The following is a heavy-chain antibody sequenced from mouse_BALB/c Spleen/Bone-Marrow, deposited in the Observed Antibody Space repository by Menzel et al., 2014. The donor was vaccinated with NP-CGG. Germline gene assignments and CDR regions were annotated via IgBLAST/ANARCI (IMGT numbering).Heavy chain of an antibody. CDR3: ARLGYYGYFVG. D-gene: IGHD2-3*01. J-gene: IGHJ2*01. CDR1: GFDFRRYW. Sequence: EVQLQESGGGLVQPGGSLKLSCAASGFDFRRYWMSWVRQAPGKGLEWIGEINPESSTINYTPSLKDKFIISRDNAKNTLYLQMSKVRSKDTALYYCARLGYYGYFVGWGQRTTLTGAS. V-gene: IGHV4-1*02. CDR2: INPESSTI.